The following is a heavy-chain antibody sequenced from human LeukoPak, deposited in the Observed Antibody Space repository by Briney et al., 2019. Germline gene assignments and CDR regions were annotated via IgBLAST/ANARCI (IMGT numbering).Heavy chain of an antibody. D-gene: IGHD6-13*01. J-gene: IGHJ5*02. Sequence: KPSETLSLTCTVSGGSISSYYWSWIRQPPGKGLEWIGYIYYSGSTNYNPSLKSRVTISVDTSKNQFSLKLSSVTAADTAVYYCARDSSSWQDNWFDPWGQGTLVTVSS. V-gene: IGHV4-59*01. CDR3: ARDSSSWQDNWFDP. CDR1: GGSISSYY. CDR2: IYYSGST.